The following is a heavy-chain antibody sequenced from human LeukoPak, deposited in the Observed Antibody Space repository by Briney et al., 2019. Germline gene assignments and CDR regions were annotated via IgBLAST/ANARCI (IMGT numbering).Heavy chain of an antibody. D-gene: IGHD1-26*01. J-gene: IGHJ4*02. Sequence: PSETLSLTCTVSGDSISSGDYYWSWIRQPAGKGLEWIGRISSSGSTNYNPSLKSRVTISVDTSKNQFSLKLSSVTAADTAVYYCARSFWGATNFDYWGQGTLVTVSS. CDR2: ISSSGST. CDR1: GDSISSGDYY. CDR3: ARSFWGATNFDY. V-gene: IGHV4-61*02.